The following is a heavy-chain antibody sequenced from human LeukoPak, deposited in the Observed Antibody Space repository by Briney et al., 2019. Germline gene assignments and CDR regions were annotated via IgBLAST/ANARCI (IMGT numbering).Heavy chain of an antibody. CDR1: GYTFTGYY. J-gene: IGHJ6*02. CDR2: INPDSGGT. CDR3: ARGGYSSSPAGYYYYGMDV. Sequence: ASLKVSCKASGYTFTGYYIHWVRQAPGQGLEWMGRINPDSGGTDYAQKFQGRVTMTRDTSTSTVYMELSSLRSEDTAVYYCARGGYSSSPAGYYYYGMDVWGQGTTVTVSS. D-gene: IGHD6-13*01. V-gene: IGHV1-2*06.